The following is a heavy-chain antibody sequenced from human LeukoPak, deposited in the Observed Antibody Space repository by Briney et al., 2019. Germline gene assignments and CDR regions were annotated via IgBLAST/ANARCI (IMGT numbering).Heavy chain of an antibody. Sequence: AGGSLRLSCAASGFTFSSYWMHWVRQAPGKGLVWVSRINSDGSSTSYADSVKGRFTISRDNAKNTLYLRMNSLRAEDTAVYYCARDLYYDILTGHYYYYYMDVWGKGTTVTVSS. D-gene: IGHD3-9*01. CDR2: INSDGSST. CDR1: GFTFSSYW. J-gene: IGHJ6*03. V-gene: IGHV3-74*01. CDR3: ARDLYYDILTGHYYYYYMDV.